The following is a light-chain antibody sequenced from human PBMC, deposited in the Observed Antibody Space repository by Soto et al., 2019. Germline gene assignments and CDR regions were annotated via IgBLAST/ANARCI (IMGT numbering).Light chain of an antibody. CDR3: QQYESYSPWT. J-gene: IGKJ1*01. CDR1: QGICYR. CDR2: DAS. Sequence: DIQVTQSPSAESASVGDRVTSTSRASQGICYRLAWYQHKPGKAPKLLIYDASTLQSGVPSRYSGSGSGTEFTLTISNLQPDDFATYYCQQYESYSPWTFGQGTKVDI. V-gene: IGKV1-5*01.